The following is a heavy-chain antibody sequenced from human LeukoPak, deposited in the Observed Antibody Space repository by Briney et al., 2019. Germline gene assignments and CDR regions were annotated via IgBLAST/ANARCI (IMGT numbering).Heavy chain of an antibody. D-gene: IGHD2-21*01. CDR1: GFAFGDYW. CDR2: IKYDGSEK. J-gene: IGHJ5*02. V-gene: IGHV3-7*01. CDR3: ARARHCPGVSNWFDP. Sequence: PGGSLRLSCAASGFAFGDYWMTWVRQAPGKGLEWVANIKYDGSEKYYVDSLRGRFTISRDNAKNSLYLQMNSLRAEDTAVYYCARARHCPGVSNWFDPWGQGTLVTISS.